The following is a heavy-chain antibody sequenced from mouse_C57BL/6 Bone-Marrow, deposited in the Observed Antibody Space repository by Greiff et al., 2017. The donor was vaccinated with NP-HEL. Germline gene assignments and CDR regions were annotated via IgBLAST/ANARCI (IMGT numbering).Heavy chain of an antibody. CDR1: GFTFSDYG. CDR2: ISNLAYSI. J-gene: IGHJ2*01. Sequence: EVKLVESGGGLAQPGGSLKLSCAASGFTFSDYGMAWVRQAPRKGPEWVAFISNLAYSIYYADTVTGRFTISRENAKNTLYPEMSSLRSEDTAMYYCARQGDYDLYYFDYWGQGTTLTVSS. CDR3: ARQGDYDLYYFDY. V-gene: IGHV5-15*01. D-gene: IGHD2-4*01.